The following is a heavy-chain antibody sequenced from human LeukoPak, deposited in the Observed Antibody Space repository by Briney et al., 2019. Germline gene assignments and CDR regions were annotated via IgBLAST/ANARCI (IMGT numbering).Heavy chain of an antibody. V-gene: IGHV1-2*02. CDR1: GYTFTGYY. CDR3: ARGSRIFGVVIRYYYYMDV. J-gene: IGHJ6*03. Sequence: GASVKVSCKASGYTFTGYYMHWGRQAPGQGLEWMGWINPNSGGTNYAQKFQGRVTMARDTSISTAYMELSRLRSDDTAVYYCARGSRIFGVVIRYYYYMDVWGKGTTVTVSS. CDR2: INPNSGGT. D-gene: IGHD3-3*01.